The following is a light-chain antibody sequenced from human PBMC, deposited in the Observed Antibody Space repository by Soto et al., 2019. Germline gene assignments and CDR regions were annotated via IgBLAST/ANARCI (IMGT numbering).Light chain of an antibody. CDR2: GAS. J-gene: IGKJ2*01. Sequence: EIVLTQSPGTLSLSPGERATLSCRASQSVSSSYLAWYQQKPGQAPRLLIYGASSRATGIPDRFSGSASGTDFTLTISRLEPEDFAVYYCQQYGSSYTFGQGTKLEIK. CDR1: QSVSSSY. CDR3: QQYGSSYT. V-gene: IGKV3-20*01.